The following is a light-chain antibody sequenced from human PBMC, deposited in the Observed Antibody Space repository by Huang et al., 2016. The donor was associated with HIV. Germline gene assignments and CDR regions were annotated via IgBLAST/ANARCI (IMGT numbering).Light chain of an antibody. CDR1: QSLLHSDGNTY. J-gene: IGKJ2*01. CDR3: MQGTHWYT. CDR2: DVS. V-gene: IGKV2-30*02. Sequence: VMVQSPLSLPVTLGQPASISCKSSQSLLHSDGNTYLNWFHQRPDHSPRRLIYDVSKRDSGVPDRFSGSGSGTDFTLTISRVEAEDVGVYYCMQGTHWYTFGPGTKLEI.